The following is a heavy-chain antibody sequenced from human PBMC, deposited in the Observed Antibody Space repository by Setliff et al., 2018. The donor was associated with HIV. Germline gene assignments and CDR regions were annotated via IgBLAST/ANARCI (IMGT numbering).Heavy chain of an antibody. V-gene: IGHV3-7*01. Sequence: PGGSLRLSCAASGFTFSKFWMNWVRQAPGKGLEWVANIKEDESETNYVDSVRGRFTISRDNAKNSLYLQMNSLRAEDTAVYYCARGARTTMTTEGFRYWGQGTLVTVSS. CDR3: ARGARTTMTTEGFRY. CDR2: IKEDESET. D-gene: IGHD4-17*01. CDR1: GFTFSKFW. J-gene: IGHJ4*02.